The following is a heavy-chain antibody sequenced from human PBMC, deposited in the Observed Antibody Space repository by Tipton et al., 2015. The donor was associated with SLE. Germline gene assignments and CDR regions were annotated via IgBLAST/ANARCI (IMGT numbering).Heavy chain of an antibody. V-gene: IGHV1-18*01. CDR2: ISTLSGNT. CDR3: ARGAPGGSY. CDR1: GYTFTVFD. J-gene: IGHJ4*02. Sequence: QLVQSGAEVKKPGASVKVSCQASGYTFTVFDIVWVRQAPGQGLEWMGWISTLSGNTDYAQNLQGRVTMTTGTSTSTAYLELRSLRPDGTAVYFCARGAPGGSYWGQGTLVTVSS. D-gene: IGHD2-15*01.